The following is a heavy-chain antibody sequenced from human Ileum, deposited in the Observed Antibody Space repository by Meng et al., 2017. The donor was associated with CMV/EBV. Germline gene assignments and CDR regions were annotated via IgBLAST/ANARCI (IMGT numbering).Heavy chain of an antibody. Sequence: SETLSLTCNVSGGSITSGNYYWGWVRQPPEKRLEWIGSIYYNGNTYYNALLQSRVTMSRDTSRNQFSLKLGSVTAADTAVYYCVRDEGHWLIDFWGQGTLVTVSS. CDR3: VRDEGHWLIDF. D-gene: IGHD6-19*01. V-gene: IGHV4-39*07. CDR1: GGSITSGNYY. J-gene: IGHJ4*02. CDR2: IYYNGNT.